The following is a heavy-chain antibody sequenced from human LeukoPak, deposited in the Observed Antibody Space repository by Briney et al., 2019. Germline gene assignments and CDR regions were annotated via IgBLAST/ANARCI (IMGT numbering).Heavy chain of an antibody. CDR1: GFTFSSYS. V-gene: IGHV3-21*04. CDR3: AKDPDYYGSGSVDY. D-gene: IGHD3-10*01. Sequence: GGSLRLSCAASGFTFSSYSMNWVRQAPGKGLEWVSSISSSSSYIYYADSVKGRFTISRDNSKNTLYLQMNSLRAEDTAVYYCAKDPDYYGSGSVDYWGQGTLVTVSS. CDR2: ISSSSSYI. J-gene: IGHJ4*02.